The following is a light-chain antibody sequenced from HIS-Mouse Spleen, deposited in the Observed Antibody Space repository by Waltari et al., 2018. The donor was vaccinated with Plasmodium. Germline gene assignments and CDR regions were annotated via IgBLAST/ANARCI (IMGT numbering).Light chain of an antibody. Sequence: EIVLTQSPGTLSLSQGERATLSCRASQSVSSSYLAWYHQKPGQAPRLLIYGASSRATCIPDRFSGSGSGTDFTLTISRLEPEDFAVYYCQQYGSSYTFGQGTKLEIK. CDR3: QQYGSSYT. J-gene: IGKJ2*01. CDR2: GAS. V-gene: IGKV3-20*01. CDR1: QSVSSSY.